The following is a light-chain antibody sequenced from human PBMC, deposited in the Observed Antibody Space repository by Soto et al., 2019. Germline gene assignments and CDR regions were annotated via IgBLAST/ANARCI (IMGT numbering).Light chain of an antibody. Sequence: DILMTQSPSTLSASIGDRVTITCRASQNINSWLAWYQQKPGRVPKLLIYKASNLESGVPSRFSGSGSGTEFTLTISRLQPDDFATYYCQQFHLFSTFGQGTKVE. CDR2: KAS. J-gene: IGKJ1*01. CDR1: QNINSW. CDR3: QQFHLFST. V-gene: IGKV1-5*03.